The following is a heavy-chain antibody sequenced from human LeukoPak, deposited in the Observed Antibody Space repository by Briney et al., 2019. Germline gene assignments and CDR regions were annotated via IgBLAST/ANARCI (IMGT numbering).Heavy chain of an antibody. CDR2: IYSGGRS. V-gene: IGHV3-53*01. Sequence: GGSLRLSCAASEFVVSTSFMGWVRQAPGKGLEWVSVIYSGGRSYHADSVKGRFSISTDKSKNTMSLQMNSLRAEDTAVYFCARDASSGSLSYFDNWGEGTLVTVSS. CDR1: EFVVSTSF. J-gene: IGHJ4*03. CDR3: ARDASSGSLSYFDN. D-gene: IGHD6-19*01.